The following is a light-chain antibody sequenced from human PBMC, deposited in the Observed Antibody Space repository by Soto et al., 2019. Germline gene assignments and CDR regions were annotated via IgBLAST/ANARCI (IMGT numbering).Light chain of an antibody. CDR3: QQYNTFST. CDR2: NAS. Sequence: DVQMTQSPSTLSASVGDRVTITCRASQSIDIWLAWYQQKPGKAPNLLIYNASTLETGVPSRFTGSGSGTEFTLTISSLQPDDFATYYCQQYNTFSTFGQGTKVEMK. V-gene: IGKV1-5*03. CDR1: QSIDIW. J-gene: IGKJ1*01.